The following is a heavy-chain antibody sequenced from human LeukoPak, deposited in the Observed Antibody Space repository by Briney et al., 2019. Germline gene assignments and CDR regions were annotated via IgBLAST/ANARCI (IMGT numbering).Heavy chain of an antibody. CDR2: ISGSGSRT. CDR1: GFTFSNYA. V-gene: IGHV3-23*01. Sequence: GGSLRLSCAASGFTFSNYAMNWVRQAPGKGLEWVSAISGSGSRTYYADFVKGRFTISRDNSKNTMYLQMSSLRPEDTAVYYCAKDQSLYKMSSGSWRQETLVTVSS. CDR3: AKDQSLYKMSSGS. J-gene: IGHJ5*02. D-gene: IGHD5-12*01.